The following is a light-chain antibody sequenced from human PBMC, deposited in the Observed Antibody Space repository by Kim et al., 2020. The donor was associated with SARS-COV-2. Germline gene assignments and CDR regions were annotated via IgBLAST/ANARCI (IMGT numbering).Light chain of an antibody. CDR2: DVS. J-gene: IGLJ1*01. Sequence: QSLTITCTGTSSDVGGYPSVCWFQQHPGKAPKLIINDVSNRPSGVSNRFSGSKSGNTASLTISGLQAEDEADYYCSSFTSSITYVFGTGTKVTVL. CDR3: SSFTSSITYV. CDR1: SSDVGGYPS. V-gene: IGLV2-14*03.